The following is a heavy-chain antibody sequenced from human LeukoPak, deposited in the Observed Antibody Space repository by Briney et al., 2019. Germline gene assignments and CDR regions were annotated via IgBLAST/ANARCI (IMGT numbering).Heavy chain of an antibody. CDR1: GGTLSNHA. D-gene: IGHD7-27*01. J-gene: IGHJ2*01. V-gene: IGHV1-69*05. CDR2: IIPVSGTT. CDR3: ARSVNWGSLHYLYFDL. Sequence: SVKVSCKASGGTLSNHAVSWVRQAPGQGLERMGRIIPVSGTTNYAQKFQGRVTITTDESTSTVYMDLSSLRSEDTAMYFCARSVNWGSLHYLYFDLWGRGTLVAVSS.